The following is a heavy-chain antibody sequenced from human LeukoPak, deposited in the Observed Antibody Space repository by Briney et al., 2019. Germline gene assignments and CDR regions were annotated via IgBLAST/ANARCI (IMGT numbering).Heavy chain of an antibody. Sequence: SETVSLTCTVSGGSITSYYWRWIRQPPGKGLEWIGYIYYRESTNYNPSLKSRVTISVDRSKNQFSLKLRSVIAADTAVYYCARVGWELLGPFDHWGQGTLVTVSS. V-gene: IGHV4-59*01. CDR3: ARVGWELLGPFDH. J-gene: IGHJ4*02. CDR1: GGSITSYY. CDR2: IYYREST. D-gene: IGHD1-26*01.